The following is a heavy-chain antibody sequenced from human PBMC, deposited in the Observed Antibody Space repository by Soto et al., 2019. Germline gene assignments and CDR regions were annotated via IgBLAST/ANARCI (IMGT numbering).Heavy chain of an antibody. D-gene: IGHD6-6*01. Sequence: SETLSLTCTVSGGSISSSSYYWGWIRQPPGKGLEWIGSIYYSGSTYYNPSLKSRVTISVDTSKNQFSLKLSSVTAADTAVYYCARRSLEYSRSSGDYWGQGTLVTVSS. V-gene: IGHV4-39*01. J-gene: IGHJ4*02. CDR3: ARRSLEYSRSSGDY. CDR2: IYYSGST. CDR1: GGSISSSSYY.